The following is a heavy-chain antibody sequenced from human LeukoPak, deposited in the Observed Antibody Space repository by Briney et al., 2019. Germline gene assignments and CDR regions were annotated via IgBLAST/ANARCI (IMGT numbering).Heavy chain of an antibody. CDR2: ISYDGSNK. D-gene: IGHD1-14*01. V-gene: IGHV3-30-3*01. CDR1: GFTFSSYG. Sequence: GGSLRLSCAASGFTFSSYGMHWVRQAPGKGLEWVAVISYDGSNKYYADSVKGRFTISRDNSKNTLYLQMNSLRDEDTAVYYCARDLDRTMHDGDYWGQGTLVTVSS. CDR3: ARDLDRTMHDGDY. J-gene: IGHJ4*02.